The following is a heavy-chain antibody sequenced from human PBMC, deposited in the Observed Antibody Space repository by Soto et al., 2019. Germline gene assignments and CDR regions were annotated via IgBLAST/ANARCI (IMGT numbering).Heavy chain of an antibody. J-gene: IGHJ4*02. V-gene: IGHV3-23*01. CDR1: GFTFSYHA. D-gene: IGHD2-15*01. CDR3: VKNRGDNYGGGRSNRIGDY. CDR2: ISGSGSST. Sequence: GGSLRLSCAASGFTFSYHAMSWVRQAPGKGLEWVSAISGSGSSTYYADSVKGRFTISRDNSKNMLYLQMNSLRAEDTAVYYCVKNRGDNYGGGRSNRIGDYWGQGTLVTVSS.